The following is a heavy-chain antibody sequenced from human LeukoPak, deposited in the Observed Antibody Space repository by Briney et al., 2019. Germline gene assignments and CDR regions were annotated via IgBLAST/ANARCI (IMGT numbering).Heavy chain of an antibody. V-gene: IGHV4-59*01. CDR2: IYYTGST. Sequence: SETLSLTCTVSGDSISSYYWSWIRQPPGKGLEWIGYIYYTGSTSYNPSLKSQVTISVDTSKSQLSLKLRSVTAAEKAVYYCAREWSAFDSWGKGTLVTVSS. CDR1: GDSISSYY. J-gene: IGHJ4*02. CDR3: AREWSAFDS. D-gene: IGHD2-15*01.